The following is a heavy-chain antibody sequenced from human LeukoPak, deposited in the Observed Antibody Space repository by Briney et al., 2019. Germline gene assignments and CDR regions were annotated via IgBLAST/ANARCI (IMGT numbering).Heavy chain of an antibody. Sequence: TSETLSLTCTVSGGSISSGSYYWSWIRQPAGKGLEWIGRIHTSGSTNYNPSLKSRVTISVDTSKNQFSLKLSSVTAADTAVYYCARALAAADAFDIWGQGTMVTVSS. D-gene: IGHD6-13*01. CDR3: ARALAAADAFDI. CDR2: IHTSGST. CDR1: GGSISSGSYY. V-gene: IGHV4-61*02. J-gene: IGHJ3*02.